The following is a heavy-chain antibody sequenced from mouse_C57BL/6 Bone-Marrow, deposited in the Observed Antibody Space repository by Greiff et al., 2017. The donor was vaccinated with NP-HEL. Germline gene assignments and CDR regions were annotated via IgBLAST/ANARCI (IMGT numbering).Heavy chain of an antibody. CDR2: ISYDGSN. J-gene: IGHJ2*01. CDR1: GYSITSGYY. CDR3: ARRGWLLRDY. Sequence: DVKLQESGPGLVKPSQSLSLTCSVTGYSITSGYYWNWIRQFPGNKLEWMGYISYDGSNNYNPSLKNRISITRDTSKNQFFLKLNSVTTEDTATYYCARRGWLLRDYWGQGTTLTVSS. V-gene: IGHV3-6*01. D-gene: IGHD2-3*01.